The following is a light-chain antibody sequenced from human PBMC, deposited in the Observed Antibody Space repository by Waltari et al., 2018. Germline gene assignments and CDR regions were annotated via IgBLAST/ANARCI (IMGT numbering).Light chain of an antibody. J-gene: IGKJ4*01. Sequence: EVVMTQSPAALSVSPGERLTLSCKASQNLDNNLAWYQQRPGQSPRLLIYGAATRATGVPARFSGSGSGTEFTLTISSLQSEDCAVFYCQQYNRWPPLTFGGGTKVEIK. CDR3: QQYNRWPPLT. V-gene: IGKV3-15*01. CDR1: QNLDNN. CDR2: GAA.